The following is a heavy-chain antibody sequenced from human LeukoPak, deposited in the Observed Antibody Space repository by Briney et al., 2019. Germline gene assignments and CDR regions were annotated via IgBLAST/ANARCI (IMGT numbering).Heavy chain of an antibody. CDR2: VYYSGST. CDR1: GGSISTTNYY. D-gene: IGHD3-10*01. CDR3: ARDERFGSQWDAFDI. V-gene: IGHV4-39*07. Sequence: SETLSLTCTVSGGSISTTNYYWGWIRQSPGKGLEWFGCVYYSGSTYYNPSLKSRVTISVDTSKNQFSLKLSSVTAADTAVYYCARDERFGSQWDAFDIWGQGTMVTVSS. J-gene: IGHJ3*02.